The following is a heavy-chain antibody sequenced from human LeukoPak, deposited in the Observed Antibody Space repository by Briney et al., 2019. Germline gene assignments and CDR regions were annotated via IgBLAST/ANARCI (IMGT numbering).Heavy chain of an antibody. CDR1: GGSFSGYY. V-gene: IGHV4-34*01. Sequence: SETLSLTCAVYGGSFSGYYWSWIRQPPGKGLEWIGEINHSGSTNYNPSLKSRVTISVDTSKNQFSLKLSSVTAADTAVYYCARGLAVAGTYYYYYHGMDVWGQGTTVTVSS. CDR3: ARGLAVAGTYYYYYHGMDV. J-gene: IGHJ6*02. D-gene: IGHD6-19*01. CDR2: INHSGST.